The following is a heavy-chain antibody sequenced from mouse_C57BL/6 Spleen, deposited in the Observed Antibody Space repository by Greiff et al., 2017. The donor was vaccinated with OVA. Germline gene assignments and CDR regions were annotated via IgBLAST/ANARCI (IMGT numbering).Heavy chain of an antibody. J-gene: IGHJ4*01. CDR2: ISSGSSTI. D-gene: IGHD2-3*01. CDR3: ARNGYYWGAMDY. Sequence: EVQLVESGGGLVKPGGSLKLSCAASGFTFSDYGLHWVRQAPETGLEWVAYISSGSSTIYYADTVKGRVTLSRDNAKNTLFLHMTSLRSEDTAMYYCARNGYYWGAMDYWGQGTSVTVSS. V-gene: IGHV5-17*01. CDR1: GFTFSDYG.